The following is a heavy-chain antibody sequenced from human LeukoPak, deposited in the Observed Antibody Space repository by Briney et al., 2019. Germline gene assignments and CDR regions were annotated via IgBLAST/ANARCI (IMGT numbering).Heavy chain of an antibody. CDR3: ARGITLYDFWSGDMGGYFDY. J-gene: IGHJ4*02. V-gene: IGHV4-34*01. CDR1: GGSFSGYY. Sequence: SETPSLTCAVYGGSFSGYYWSWIRQPPGKGLEWIGEINHSGSTNYNPSLKSRVTISVDTSKNQFSLKLSSVTAADTAVYYCARGITLYDFWSGDMGGYFDYWGQGTLVTVSS. D-gene: IGHD3-3*01. CDR2: INHSGST.